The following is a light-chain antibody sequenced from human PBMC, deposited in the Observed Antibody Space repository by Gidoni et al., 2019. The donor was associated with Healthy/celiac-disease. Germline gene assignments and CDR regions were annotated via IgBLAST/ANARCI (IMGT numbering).Light chain of an antibody. CDR1: SSNIGSNY. J-gene: IGLJ2*01. CDR3: AAWDDSLHVV. Sequence: QSVLTHPPSASGTPGQRVTISCSGSSSNIGSNYVYWYQQLPGTAPKLLIYSNNQRPSGVPDRFSGSKSGTSASLAISGLRSEDEADYYCAAWDDSLHVVFGGGTKLTVL. CDR2: SNN. V-gene: IGLV1-47*02.